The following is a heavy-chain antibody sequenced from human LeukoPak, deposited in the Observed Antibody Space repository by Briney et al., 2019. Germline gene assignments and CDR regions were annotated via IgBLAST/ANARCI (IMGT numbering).Heavy chain of an antibody. Sequence: SQTLSLTCAISGDSVSSNSAAWNWIRQYPSRGLEWLGRTYYRSKWYNDYAVSVKSRITINPDTSKNQFSLQLNSVTPEDTAVYYCARTRAVAGTAFDYWGQGTLVTVSS. V-gene: IGHV6-1*01. D-gene: IGHD6-19*01. CDR2: TYYRSKWYN. CDR1: GDSVSSNSAA. J-gene: IGHJ4*02. CDR3: ARTRAVAGTAFDY.